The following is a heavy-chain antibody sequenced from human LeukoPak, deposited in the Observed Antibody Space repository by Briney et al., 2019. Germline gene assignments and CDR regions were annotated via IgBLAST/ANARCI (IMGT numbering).Heavy chain of an antibody. CDR3: ARDFSGSFDAFDI. V-gene: IGHV3-53*01. CDR1: GFTVSSNY. CDR2: IYSGGST. J-gene: IGHJ3*02. D-gene: IGHD1-26*01. Sequence: GGSPRLSCAASGFTVSSNYMSWVRQAPGKGLEWVSVIYSGGSTYYADSVKGRFTISRDNSKNTLYLQMNSLRAEDTAVYYCARDFSGSFDAFDIWGQGTMVTVSS.